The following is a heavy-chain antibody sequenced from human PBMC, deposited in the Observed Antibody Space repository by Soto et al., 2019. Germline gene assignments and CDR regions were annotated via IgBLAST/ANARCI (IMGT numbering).Heavy chain of an antibody. D-gene: IGHD1-26*01. V-gene: IGHV4-39*07. CDR3: ARERGYSGSPGGGMDV. CDR2: IYYSGST. Sequence: ASETLSLTCTVSGGSISSSSYYWGWIRQPPGKGLEWIGSIYYSGSTYYNPSLKSRVTISVDTSKNQFSLKLSSVTAADTAVYYCARERGYSGSPGGGMDVWGQGTTVTVSS. J-gene: IGHJ6*02. CDR1: GGSISSSSYY.